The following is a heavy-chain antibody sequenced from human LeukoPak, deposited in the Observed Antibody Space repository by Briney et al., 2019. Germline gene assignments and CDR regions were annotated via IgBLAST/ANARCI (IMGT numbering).Heavy chain of an antibody. CDR1: GFTFRSYW. D-gene: IGHD1-26*01. V-gene: IGHV3-7*01. J-gene: IGHJ4*02. CDR3: ARDVGGSLDY. CDR2: IKGDESAK. Sequence: GGSPRLSCAASGFTFRSYWMAWVRQAPGKGLEWVANIKGDESAKHQADSVKGRFTISRDNAQNLLYLQMSSLRGEDTAVYYCARDVGGSLDYWGQGTLVTVSS.